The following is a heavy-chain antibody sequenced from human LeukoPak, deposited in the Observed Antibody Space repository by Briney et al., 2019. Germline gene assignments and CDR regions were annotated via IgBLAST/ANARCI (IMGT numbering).Heavy chain of an antibody. CDR3: ARTYCSSTSCYIREVGEYFQH. CDR2: IIPVFGTA. D-gene: IGHD2-2*02. J-gene: IGHJ1*01. Sequence: GSSVKVSCKASGGAFSSYAISWVRRAPGQGLEWMGGIIPVFGTANYTQKFQGRVTITADESTSTSYMELSSLRSEDTAVYSCARTYCSSTSCYIREVGEYFQHWGQGTLVTVSS. V-gene: IGHV1-69*01. CDR1: GGAFSSYA.